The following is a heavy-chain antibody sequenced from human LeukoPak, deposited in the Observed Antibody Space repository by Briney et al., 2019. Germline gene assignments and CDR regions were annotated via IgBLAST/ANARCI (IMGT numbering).Heavy chain of an antibody. Sequence: GASVKVSCKASGYTFTGYYMHWVRQAPGQGLEWMGWINPNSGGTNYAQKFQGRVTMTRDTSISTAYMELSRLRSDDTAVYYCASRSYYDFWSGYWAIDAFDIWGQGTMVTVSS. CDR1: GYTFTGYY. J-gene: IGHJ3*02. CDR3: ASRSYYDFWSGYWAIDAFDI. V-gene: IGHV1-2*02. CDR2: INPNSGGT. D-gene: IGHD3-3*01.